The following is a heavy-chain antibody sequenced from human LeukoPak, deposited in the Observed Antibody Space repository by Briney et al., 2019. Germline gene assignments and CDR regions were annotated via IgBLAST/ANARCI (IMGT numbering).Heavy chain of an antibody. V-gene: IGHV3-7*04. Sequence: PGGSLRLSCAASEFTLSSYWMAWVRQAPGKGLAWVANINQDGSKKYYVDSVKGRFTISRDNVKNSVYLQMNSLRAEDTAVYSCARAVAAADSYWGRGTLVTVSS. CDR3: ARAVAAADSY. CDR1: EFTLSSYW. CDR2: INQDGSKK. J-gene: IGHJ4*02. D-gene: IGHD6-13*01.